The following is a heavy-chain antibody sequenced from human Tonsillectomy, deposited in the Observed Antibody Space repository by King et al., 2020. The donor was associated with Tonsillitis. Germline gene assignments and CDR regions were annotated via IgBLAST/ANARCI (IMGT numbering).Heavy chain of an antibody. J-gene: IGHJ6*03. V-gene: IGHV1-69*01. D-gene: IGHD3-22*01. CDR3: VVTVTGDNSTRQASLGLGSLRSEERAGYYCAGGLGLNVNFSSGYYYSMNV. CDR2: IIPIFGTT. CDR1: GGTFSSFA. Sequence: QLVQSGAEVKKPGSSVKVSCKASGGTFSSFAISWVRQAPGQGLEWMGGIIPIFGTTIYDQKFQGCVTITADESTSTPYMEVSSLMSEYSAVDECVVTVTGDNSTRQASLGLGSLRSEERAGYYCAGGLGLNVNFSSGYYYSMNVGGKGTTVTVPS.